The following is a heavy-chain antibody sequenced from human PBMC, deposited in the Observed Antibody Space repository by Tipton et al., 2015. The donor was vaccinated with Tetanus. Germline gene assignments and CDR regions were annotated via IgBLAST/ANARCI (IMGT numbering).Heavy chain of an antibody. Sequence: GSLRFSCTVSGGSISSYYWSWIRQPPGKGLEWIGYIYYSGSTNYNPSLKSRVTISVDTSKNQFSLKLSSVTAADTAVYYCARQIAARLNWFDPWGQGTLVTVSS. V-gene: IGHV4-59*01. CDR1: GGSISSYY. CDR2: IYYSGST. J-gene: IGHJ5*02. CDR3: ARQIAARLNWFDP. D-gene: IGHD6-6*01.